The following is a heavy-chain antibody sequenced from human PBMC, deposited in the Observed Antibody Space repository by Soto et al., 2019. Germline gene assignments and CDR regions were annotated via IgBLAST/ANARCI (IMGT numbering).Heavy chain of an antibody. CDR1: GFTFSSYS. Sequence: EVQLVESGGGLVKPGGSLRLSCAASGFTFSSYSMNWVRQAPGKGLEWVSSISSSSSYIYYADSVKGRFTISRDNAKNSLYLKMNSLRAEDTAVYYCARDNGGTWIQLWLPNYYYYGMGVWGQGTTVTVSS. V-gene: IGHV3-21*01. CDR3: ARDNGGTWIQLWLPNYYYYGMGV. CDR2: ISSSSSYI. D-gene: IGHD5-18*01. J-gene: IGHJ6*02.